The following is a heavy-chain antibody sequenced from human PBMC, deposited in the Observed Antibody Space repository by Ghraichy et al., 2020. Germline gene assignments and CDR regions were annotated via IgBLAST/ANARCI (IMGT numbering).Heavy chain of an antibody. J-gene: IGHJ6*02. D-gene: IGHD5-18*01. CDR3: AKDEAISPLYYYYYYGMDV. CDR1: GFTFSDYY. Sequence: GGSLRLSCAASGFTFSDYYMSWIRQAPGKGLEWVAVISYDGSNKYYADSVKGRFTISRDNSKNTLYLQMNSLRAEDTAVYYCAKDEAISPLYYYYYYGMDVWGQGTTVTVSS. CDR2: ISYDGSNK. V-gene: IGHV3-30*18.